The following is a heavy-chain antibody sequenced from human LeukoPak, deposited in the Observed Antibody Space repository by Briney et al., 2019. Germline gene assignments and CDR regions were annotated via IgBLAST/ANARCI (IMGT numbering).Heavy chain of an antibody. V-gene: IGHV3-33*01. CDR3: ARATHSSSWYRRGDYYYYGMDV. CDR2: IWPDGSIK. J-gene: IGHJ6*02. Sequence: GGSLRLSCTASGFPFSSYGMHWVRQGPGKGLVWVTVIWPDGSIKYYADSVKGRFTISRDNSKNTLYLQMNSLRAEDTAVYYCARATHSSSWYRRGDYYYYGMDVWGQGTTVTVSS. CDR1: GFPFSSYG. D-gene: IGHD6-13*01.